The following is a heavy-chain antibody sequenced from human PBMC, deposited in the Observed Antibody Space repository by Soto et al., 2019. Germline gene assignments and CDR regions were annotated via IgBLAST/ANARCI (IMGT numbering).Heavy chain of an antibody. CDR3: ARVYCSSTSSDDAFDI. D-gene: IGHD2-2*01. CDR1: GFTFSSYS. V-gene: IGHV3-21*01. J-gene: IGHJ3*02. CDR2: ISSSIYI. Sequence: GGSLRLSCAASGFTFSSYSMNWVRQAPGKGLDWVSSISSSIYIYYADSVKGRFTISRDNAKNSLYLQMNSLRAEDTAVYYCARVYCSSTSSDDAFDIWGQGTMVTVSS.